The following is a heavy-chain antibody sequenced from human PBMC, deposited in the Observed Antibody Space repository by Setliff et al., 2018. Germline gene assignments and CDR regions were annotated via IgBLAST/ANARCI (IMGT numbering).Heavy chain of an antibody. CDR1: GGSISSGNYY. V-gene: IGHV4-39*01. Sequence: SETLSLTCRVSGGSISSGNYYWGMIRQPPGKGLEWVATIYYSGSTYSNPSLKSRLIISVDAPDNQFSVKLSSVTAADTAVYYCARHKSNGSGSYPSLYMDVWGKGIMVTVSS. J-gene: IGHJ6*03. CDR2: IYYSGST. CDR3: ARHKSNGSGSYPSLYMDV. D-gene: IGHD3-10*01.